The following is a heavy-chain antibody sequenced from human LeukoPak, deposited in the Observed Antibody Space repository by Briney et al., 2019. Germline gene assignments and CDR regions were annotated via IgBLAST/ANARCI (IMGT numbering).Heavy chain of an antibody. CDR1: GYSFATYD. D-gene: IGHD5-18*01. CDR3: AKNVRDTGTFDY. J-gene: IGHJ4*02. CDR2: MNPNSGNT. V-gene: IGHV1-8*01. Sequence: ASVKVSCKASGYSFATYDINWVRQATGQGLEWMGWMNPNSGNTGYAQRFQGRVTMTRDTSISTAYMELNSLTSEDTAVYYCAKNVRDTGTFDYWGQGTLVTVSS.